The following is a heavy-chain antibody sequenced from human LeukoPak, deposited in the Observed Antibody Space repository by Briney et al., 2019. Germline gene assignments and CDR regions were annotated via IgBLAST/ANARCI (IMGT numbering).Heavy chain of an antibody. CDR3: ATVGGYSSSWYRYYFDY. CDR2: FDPEDGET. Sequence: GASVKVSCKVSGYTLTELSMHWVRQAPGKGLEWMGGFDPEDGETIYAQKFQGRVTMTEDTSTDTAYMELSSLRSEDTAVYYCATVGGYSSSWYRYYFDYWGQGTLVTVSS. V-gene: IGHV1-24*01. D-gene: IGHD6-13*01. CDR1: GYTLTELS. J-gene: IGHJ4*02.